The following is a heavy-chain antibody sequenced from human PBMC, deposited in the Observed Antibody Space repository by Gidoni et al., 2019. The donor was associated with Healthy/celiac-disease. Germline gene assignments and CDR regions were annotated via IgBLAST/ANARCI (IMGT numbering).Heavy chain of an antibody. V-gene: IGHV3-23*01. CDR1: GFTFSSHA. D-gene: IGHD3-22*01. Sequence: EVQLLEPGGGRVQPGGSLRRSRAAPGFTFSSHAMSWVLAAPGKGLEWVSAISGSGGSTYYADSVKGRFTISRDNSKNTLSLQMNSLRAEDTAVYYCAKDLGYYYDSSGYWDAFDIWGQGTMVTVSS. CDR2: ISGSGGST. J-gene: IGHJ3*02. CDR3: AKDLGYYYDSSGYWDAFDI.